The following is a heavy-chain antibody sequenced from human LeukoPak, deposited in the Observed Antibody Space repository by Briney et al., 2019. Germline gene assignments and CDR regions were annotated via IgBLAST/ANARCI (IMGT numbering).Heavy chain of an antibody. Sequence: ASVKVSCKASGYTFTSYAMNWVRQAPGQGLEWMGWINTNTGNPTYAQGFTGRFAFSLDTSVSTAYLQISSLKAEDTAVYYCARSLYSGSYDDSDYWGQGTLVTVSS. CDR2: INTNTGNP. CDR3: ARSLYSGSYDDSDY. J-gene: IGHJ4*02. D-gene: IGHD1-26*01. CDR1: GYTFTSYA. V-gene: IGHV7-4-1*02.